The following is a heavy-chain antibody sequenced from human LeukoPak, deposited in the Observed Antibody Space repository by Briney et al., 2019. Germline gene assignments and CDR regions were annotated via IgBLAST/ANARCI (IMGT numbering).Heavy chain of an antibody. Sequence: ASVKVSCKASGYTFTSYYMHWVRQAPGQGLEWMGIINPSGGSTNYAQKFRGRVALTRDTSTSTVYMELSSLRSEDTAVYYCARRSVRLGIAYWGQGTLVTVSS. J-gene: IGHJ4*02. V-gene: IGHV1-46*01. CDR3: ARRSVRLGIAY. CDR2: INPSGGST. D-gene: IGHD7-27*01. CDR1: GYTFTSYY.